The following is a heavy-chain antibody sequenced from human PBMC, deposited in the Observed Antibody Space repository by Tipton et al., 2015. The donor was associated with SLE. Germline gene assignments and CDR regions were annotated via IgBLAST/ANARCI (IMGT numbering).Heavy chain of an antibody. V-gene: IGHV4-59*08. J-gene: IGHJ6*02. D-gene: IGHD2-15*01. Sequence: LSLTCTVSGGSIIGHHWSWTRQPPGKGLEWIGYIYHTGRTAYNPSLKSRVTLSVDTSKNQFSLKLSSVTAADTAVYYCARSLFVVVEAATYYYHGLDVWGQGTTVTVFS. CDR2: IYHTGRT. CDR3: ARSLFVVVEAATYYYHGLDV. CDR1: GGSIIGHH.